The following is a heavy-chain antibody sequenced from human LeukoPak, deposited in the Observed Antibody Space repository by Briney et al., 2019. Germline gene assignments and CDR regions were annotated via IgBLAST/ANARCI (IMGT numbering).Heavy chain of an antibody. CDR1: GFSLSTSGVG. V-gene: IGHV2-5*02. Sequence: RVSGPTLVNPTQTLTLTCTFSGFSLSTSGVGVGWIRQPPGKALEWLALIYWDDDKRYSPSLKSRLTITKDTSKNQVVLTMTNMDPVDTATYYCAPTGAVAAMLTDGFDPWGQGTLVTVSS. J-gene: IGHJ5*02. CDR3: APTGAVAAMLTDGFDP. D-gene: IGHD2-15*01. CDR2: IYWDDDK.